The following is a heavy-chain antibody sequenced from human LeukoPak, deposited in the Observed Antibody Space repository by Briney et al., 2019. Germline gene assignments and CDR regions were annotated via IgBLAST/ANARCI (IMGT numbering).Heavy chain of an antibody. D-gene: IGHD6-13*01. CDR1: SVTITSFS. Sequence: PSETLPLTCTVSSVTITSFSWSWIRQPPGQRLEWIGNIHYTGTTSYNPSLNSRVAMSVDTSKNQFSLNLTPVTAADTAVYFCARVHVDSSTGGGWFDPWGQATLVTVSS. CDR2: IHYTGTT. J-gene: IGHJ5*02. V-gene: IGHV4-59*12. CDR3: ARVHVDSSTGGGWFDP.